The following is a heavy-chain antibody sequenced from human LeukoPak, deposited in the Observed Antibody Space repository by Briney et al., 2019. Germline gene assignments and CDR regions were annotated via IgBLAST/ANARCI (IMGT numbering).Heavy chain of an antibody. D-gene: IGHD3-10*01. V-gene: IGHV3-23*01. CDR3: VKPARGSGIQYGFDS. Sequence: GGSLRLSCAASAFTFRSYAMSWVRQAGGKGLEWVSAISGSGGSTYYADSVEGRFTISRDNSGNTLYLQMTSLRPEDTAVYYCVKPARGSGIQYGFDSWGQGTLVTVSS. J-gene: IGHJ4*02. CDR2: ISGSGGST. CDR1: AFTFRSYA.